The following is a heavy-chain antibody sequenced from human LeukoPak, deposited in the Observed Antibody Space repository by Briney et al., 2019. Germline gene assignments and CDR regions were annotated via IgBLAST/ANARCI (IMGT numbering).Heavy chain of an antibody. J-gene: IGHJ4*02. D-gene: IGHD5-18*01. V-gene: IGHV3-21*01. Sequence: GGSLRLSCEASGFTFTTYSMTWVRQAPGKGLEWVSIISSGSSAIFSADALKGRFTISRDDAKNLLYLDMNSLRAEDTAVYYCARGIGYSYGRPLGYWGQGTLVTVSS. CDR2: ISSGSSAI. CDR1: GFTFTTYS. CDR3: ARGIGYSYGRPLGY.